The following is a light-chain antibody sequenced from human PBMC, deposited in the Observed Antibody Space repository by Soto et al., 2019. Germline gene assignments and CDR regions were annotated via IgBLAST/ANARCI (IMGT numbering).Light chain of an antibody. Sequence: DIQMTQSPSSLSVSVGDRVTITCRASHSISNYLNWYQQKPGKAPKLLIYAASTLQSGVPSRFSGSGSGTDFTLTVSSLQPEDFATYYCQQSYSTPRTFGQGTKVEIK. J-gene: IGKJ1*01. CDR3: QQSYSTPRT. CDR2: AAS. CDR1: HSISNY. V-gene: IGKV1-39*01.